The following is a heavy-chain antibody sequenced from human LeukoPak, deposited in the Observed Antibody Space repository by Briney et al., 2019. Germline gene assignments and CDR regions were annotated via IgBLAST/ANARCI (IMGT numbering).Heavy chain of an antibody. CDR2: INQDVSEK. CDR1: GFTFSSYW. V-gene: IGHV3-7*01. D-gene: IGHD1-7*01. CDR3: ARDGYNWNYLNYYYYMDV. Sequence: GGSLRLSCAASGFTFSSYWMSWVRQAPGKGLEWVANINQDVSEKYYVDSVEGRFTISRDNAKNALSLQMNSLRAEDTAVYYCARDGYNWNYLNYYYYMDVWGKGTTVTVSS. J-gene: IGHJ6*03.